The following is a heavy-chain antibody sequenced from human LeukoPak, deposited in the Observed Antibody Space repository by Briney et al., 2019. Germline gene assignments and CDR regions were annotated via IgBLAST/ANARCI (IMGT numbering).Heavy chain of an antibody. Sequence: GGSLRLSCEASGFTFSSYWVHWVRQAPGKGLVWVSRINGDGSSTSYADSVKGRFTISRDNAKNTLYLQMTSLRVEDTAVYYCAAVVRSGSPFDYWGQGTLVTVSS. CDR2: INGDGSST. V-gene: IGHV3-74*01. CDR3: AAVVRSGSPFDY. D-gene: IGHD6-25*01. J-gene: IGHJ4*02. CDR1: GFTFSSYW.